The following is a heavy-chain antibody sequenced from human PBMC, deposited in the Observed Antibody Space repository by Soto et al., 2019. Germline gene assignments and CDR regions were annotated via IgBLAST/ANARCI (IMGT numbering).Heavy chain of an antibody. D-gene: IGHD6-13*01. CDR2: SRPIFGTA. CDR1: GGTFSSYA. Sequence: QVQLVQSGAEVKKPGSSVKVSCKASGGTFSSYAISWVRQAPGQGLEWMGGSRPIFGTANYAQKFQGRVTITADESTSTAYMELSSLRSEDTAVYYCARGYSSSWAYYFDYWGQGTLVTVSS. CDR3: ARGYSSSWAYYFDY. V-gene: IGHV1-69*12. J-gene: IGHJ4*02.